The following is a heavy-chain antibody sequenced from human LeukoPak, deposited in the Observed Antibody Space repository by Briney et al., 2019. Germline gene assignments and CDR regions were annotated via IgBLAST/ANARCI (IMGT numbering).Heavy chain of an antibody. Sequence: PSETLSLTCTVSGGSISGYYWTWIRQPPGKGLEWIGYISCSGSTSSHPSLKSRVTISLDMSKSQFSLKLTSVTAADTAVYYCVRGYSGYPYYLDYWGQGTLVTVSS. CDR3: VRGYSGYPYYLDY. CDR1: GGSISGYY. CDR2: ISCSGST. J-gene: IGHJ4*02. D-gene: IGHD5-12*01. V-gene: IGHV4-59*08.